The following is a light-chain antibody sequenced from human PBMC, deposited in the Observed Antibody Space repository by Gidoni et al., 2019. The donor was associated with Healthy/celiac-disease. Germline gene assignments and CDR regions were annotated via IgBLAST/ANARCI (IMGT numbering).Light chain of an antibody. CDR2: DAS. Sequence: EIVWTQSRATLSLSPGERATLSCVASQSVSSYLPWYQQQPGQAPRLLIYDASNRATGIPARFSGSGSGTDFTLTISSLEPEDFAVYSFQQRSNWPPWTFGQGTKVEIK. CDR1: QSVSSY. J-gene: IGKJ1*01. CDR3: QQRSNWPPWT. V-gene: IGKV3-11*01.